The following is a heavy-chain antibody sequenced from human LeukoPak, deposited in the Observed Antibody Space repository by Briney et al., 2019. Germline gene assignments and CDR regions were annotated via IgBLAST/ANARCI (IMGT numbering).Heavy chain of an antibody. V-gene: IGHV5-51*01. CDR1: GYSITRYW. J-gene: IGHJ4*02. Sequence: GESLKISCKGSGYSITRYWIAWVRQMPGRGLEWMGIIYPGDSDTKYSPSFQGHVIFSADKSISTAYLEWSSLKASDTAMYYCASQGASGPLDYWGQGTVVTVSS. CDR2: IYPGDSDT. CDR3: ASQGASGPLDY.